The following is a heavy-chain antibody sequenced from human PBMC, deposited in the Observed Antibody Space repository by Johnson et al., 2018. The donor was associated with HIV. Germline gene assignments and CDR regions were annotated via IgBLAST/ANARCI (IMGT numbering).Heavy chain of an antibody. Sequence: QVQLVESGGGVVQPGRSLRLSCAASGFTFSTYGMHWVRQAPGRGLEWVAVIWFDGSIQYYADSVKGRFTISRDNAKNSLYLQMNSLRAEDTAVYYCARRFGAAFDIWGQGTMVTVSS. CDR3: ARRFGAAFDI. D-gene: IGHD3-16*01. V-gene: IGHV3-33*03. CDR1: GFTFSTYG. CDR2: IWFDGSIQ. J-gene: IGHJ3*02.